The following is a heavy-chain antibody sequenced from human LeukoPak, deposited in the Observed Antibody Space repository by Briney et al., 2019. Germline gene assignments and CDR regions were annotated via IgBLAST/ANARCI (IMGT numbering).Heavy chain of an antibody. V-gene: IGHV1-2*02. J-gene: IGHJ3*02. D-gene: IGHD1-1*01. CDR3: ASPALDDAFDI. Sequence: SVKVSCKASGYTFTGYYMHWVRQAPGQGLEWMGWINPNSGGTSYAQKFQGRVTMTRDTSISTAYMELSRLRSDDTAVYYCASPALDDAFDIWGQGTMVTVSS. CDR2: INPNSGGT. CDR1: GYTFTGYY.